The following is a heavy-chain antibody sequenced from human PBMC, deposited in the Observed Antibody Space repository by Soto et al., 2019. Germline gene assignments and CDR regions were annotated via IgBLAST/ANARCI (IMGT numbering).Heavy chain of an antibody. V-gene: IGHV3-64*01. D-gene: IGHD6-6*01. J-gene: IGHJ6*03. CDR2: ISSNGVGT. CDR1: GFTLSGYA. CDR3: ATRARPDFYYMDV. Sequence: EVQLAESGGGLAQPGGSLRLSCAASGFTLSGYAMDWVRQAPGKGLEYVSGISSNGVGTYYANSVKGRFTISRDNSKNTVYLQMGSLRPEDMAVYYCATRARPDFYYMDVWGKGTTVTVSS.